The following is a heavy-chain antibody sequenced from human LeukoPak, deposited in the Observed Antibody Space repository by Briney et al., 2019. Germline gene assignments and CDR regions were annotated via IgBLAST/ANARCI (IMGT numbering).Heavy chain of an antibody. CDR1: GGSISSSSYY. Sequence: SETLSLTCTVSGGSISSSSYYWGWIRQPPGKGLEWIGSIYYSGSTSYNPSLNSRATISVDTSKNQFSLNLRSVTAADTAVYFCARRNYGDYVGFDYWGQGTLVTVSS. CDR3: ARRNYGDYVGFDY. D-gene: IGHD4-17*01. V-gene: IGHV4-39*01. J-gene: IGHJ4*02. CDR2: IYYSGST.